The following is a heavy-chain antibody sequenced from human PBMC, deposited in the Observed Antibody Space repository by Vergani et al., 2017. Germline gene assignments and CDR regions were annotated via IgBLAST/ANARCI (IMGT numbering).Heavy chain of an antibody. CDR2: IYYSGST. CDR3: ASSRILYYYGMDV. D-gene: IGHD5-18*01. CDR1: GGSISSSSHF. Sequence: QLQLHKSGPGLVKPSETLSLTCTLSGGSISSSSHFWGWLRQTPGKGLEWIGSIYYSGSTYYNPSLKSRVSISVDTSKNQFSLKLSSVTAADSAVYYCASSRILYYYGMDVWNQGTTVTVSS. J-gene: IGHJ6*02. V-gene: IGHV4-39*01.